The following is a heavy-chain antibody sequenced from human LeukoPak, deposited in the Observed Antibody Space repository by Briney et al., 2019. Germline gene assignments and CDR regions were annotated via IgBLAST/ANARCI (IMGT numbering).Heavy chain of an antibody. CDR1: GFTFSSYA. CDR2: ISGSGGST. D-gene: IGHD1-26*01. V-gene: IGHV3-23*01. CDR3: ANSGSYLGGNDAFDI. J-gene: IGHJ3*02. Sequence: GGSLRLPCAVSGFTFSSYAMSWVRQAPGKGLEWVSAISGSGGSTYYADSVKGRFTISRDNSKNTLYLQMNSLRAEDTAVYYCANSGSYLGGNDAFDIWGQGTMVTVSS.